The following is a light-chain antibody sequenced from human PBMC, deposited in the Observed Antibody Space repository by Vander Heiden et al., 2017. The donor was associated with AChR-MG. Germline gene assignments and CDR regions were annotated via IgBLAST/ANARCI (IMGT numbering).Light chain of an antibody. CDR2: DAS. CDR3: HLVNNWQRK. J-gene: IGKJ1*01. Sequence: DIVTTQSPAILSVSTGARATSSGMASQDINTKLAWYQQKPGKAPRLLIYDASTRATGIPGRFSGSGSGTEFTLTITSLQSEDSAVYYCHLVNNWQRKFGQGTKVEIK. CDR1: QDINTK. V-gene: IGKV3-15*01.